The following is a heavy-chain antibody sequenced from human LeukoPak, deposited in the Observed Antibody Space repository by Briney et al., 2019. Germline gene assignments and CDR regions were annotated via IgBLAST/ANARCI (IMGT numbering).Heavy chain of an antibody. CDR3: ARATAHYDILTGYHYYFDY. D-gene: IGHD3-9*01. V-gene: IGHV4-34*01. Sequence: SETLSLTCAVYGGSFSGYYWSWIRQPPGKGLEWIGEINHSGSTNYNPSLKSRVTISVDTSKNQFSLKLSSVTAADTAVYYCARATAHYDILTGYHYYFDYWGQGTLVTVSS. CDR2: INHSGST. CDR1: GGSFSGYY. J-gene: IGHJ4*02.